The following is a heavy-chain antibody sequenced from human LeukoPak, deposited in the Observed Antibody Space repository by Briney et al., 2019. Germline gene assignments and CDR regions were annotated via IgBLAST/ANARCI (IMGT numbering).Heavy chain of an antibody. J-gene: IGHJ4*02. Sequence: GRSLRLSCAASGFTFSSCAMHWVRQAPGKGLEWVAVISYDGSNKYYADSVKGRFTISRDNSKNTLYLQMNSLRAEDTAVYYCARDRKSVVVAATLAYYFDYWGQGTLVTVSS. V-gene: IGHV3-30*04. CDR2: ISYDGSNK. D-gene: IGHD2-15*01. CDR1: GFTFSSCA. CDR3: ARDRKSVVVAATLAYYFDY.